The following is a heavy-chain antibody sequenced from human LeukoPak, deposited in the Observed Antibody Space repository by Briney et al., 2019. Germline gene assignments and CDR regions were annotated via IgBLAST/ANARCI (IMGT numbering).Heavy chain of an antibody. Sequence: GASVTVSCKASGYTFTGYYMHWVRQAPGQGLEWMGWISAYNGNTNYAQKLQGRVTMTTDTSTSTAYMELRSLRSDDTAVYYCASFVPRVSLYYYGMDVWGQGTTVTVSS. D-gene: IGHD2-2*01. CDR3: ASFVPRVSLYYYGMDV. CDR2: ISAYNGNT. V-gene: IGHV1-18*04. CDR1: GYTFTGYY. J-gene: IGHJ6*02.